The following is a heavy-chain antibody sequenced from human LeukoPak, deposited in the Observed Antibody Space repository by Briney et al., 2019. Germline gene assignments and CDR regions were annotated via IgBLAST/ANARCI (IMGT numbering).Heavy chain of an antibody. CDR1: GGSFSDYL. D-gene: IGHD1-1*01. J-gene: IGHJ4*02. CDR2: INHSGDT. V-gene: IGHV4-34*01. Sequence: SETLSLTCAVYGGSFSDYLWSWIRQFPGKGLEWIGEINHSGDTNYNPSLKSRVTISVDTSKNQFFLKLSPVTAADTAVYYCARGRQLDSWGQGSLVTVSS. CDR3: ARGRQLDS.